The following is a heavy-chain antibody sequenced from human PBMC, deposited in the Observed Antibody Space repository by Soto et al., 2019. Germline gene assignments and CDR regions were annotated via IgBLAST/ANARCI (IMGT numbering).Heavy chain of an antibody. CDR1: WVTVRNSL. D-gene: IGHD4-17*01. V-gene: IGHV3-15*07. J-gene: IGHJ3*02. CDR2: IKSKTDGGTT. Sequence: PGGSLELACASCWVTVRNSLVDLALQDPGKVLEWVGRIKSKTDGGTTDYAAPVKGRFTISRDDSKNTLYLQMNSLKTEDTAVYYCTTPYGSRAFDIWGQGTMVTVSS. CDR3: TTPYGSRAFDI.